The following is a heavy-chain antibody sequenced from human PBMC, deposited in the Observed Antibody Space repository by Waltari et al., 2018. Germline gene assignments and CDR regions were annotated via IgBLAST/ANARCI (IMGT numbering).Heavy chain of an antibody. J-gene: IGHJ5*02. CDR1: GGSISSNY. D-gene: IGHD6-13*01. CDR3: ARATGAAASP. Sequence: QLQLQESGPGLVKPSETLSLTCAVSGGSISSNYWSWIRQPPGKGLEWIGRSSGSGRSPYYNPTLTSRGTISLDTSKNQFSLKLSSVPAADTAVYYCARATGAAASPWGQAVLVTVSS. CDR2: SSGSGRSP. V-gene: IGHV4-4*07.